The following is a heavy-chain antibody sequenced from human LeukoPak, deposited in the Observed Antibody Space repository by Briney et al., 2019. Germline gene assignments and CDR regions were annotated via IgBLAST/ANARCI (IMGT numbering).Heavy chain of an antibody. V-gene: IGHV3-48*01. J-gene: IGHJ4*02. D-gene: IGHD3-22*01. CDR3: ARDPGLSGYYFDY. CDR1: GFRFGTYN. Sequence: GGSLRLSCAVSGFRFGTYNMNWVRQAPGKGLEWVSYISSSSSTIYYADSVKGRFTISRDNAKDSLYLQMNSLRAEDTAVYYCARDPGLSGYYFDYWGQGTLVTVSS. CDR2: ISSSSSTI.